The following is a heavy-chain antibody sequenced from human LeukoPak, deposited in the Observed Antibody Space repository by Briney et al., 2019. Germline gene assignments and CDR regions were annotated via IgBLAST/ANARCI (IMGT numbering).Heavy chain of an antibody. D-gene: IGHD1-14*01. CDR1: GFTISSQA. J-gene: IGHJ4*02. V-gene: IGHV3-23*01. CDR3: AKDAPGAGGFDY. Sequence: GGSLRLSCAASGFTISSQAMSWVRQAPGKGLECVSTIGISDVDRHYADSVKGRLTISRDNSKNTLYLQMNSLRADDTAVYYCAKDAPGAGGFDYWGQGTLVTVSS. CDR2: IGISDVDR.